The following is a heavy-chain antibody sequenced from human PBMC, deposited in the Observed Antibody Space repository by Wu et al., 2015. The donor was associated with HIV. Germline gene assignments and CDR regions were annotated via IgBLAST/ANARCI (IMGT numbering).Heavy chain of an antibody. CDR2: VNPNSGGT. V-gene: IGHV1-2*02. J-gene: IGHJ4*02. CDR3: ARALGYCSSTSCYPTPLYFDY. D-gene: IGHD2-2*01. CDR1: GYTFTGYY. Sequence: QVQLVQSGAEVKKPGASVKVSCKASGYTFTGYYIHWVRQAPGQGLEWMGWVNPNSGGTNYAQKFQGRVTMTRDTPISTAYMELSRLRSDDTAVYYCARALGYCSSTSCYPTPLYFDYWGQGTLVTVSS.